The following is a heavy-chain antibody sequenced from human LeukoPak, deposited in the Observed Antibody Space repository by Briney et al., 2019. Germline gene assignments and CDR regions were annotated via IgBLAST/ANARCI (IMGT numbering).Heavy chain of an antibody. CDR1: GGTFTSYG. V-gene: IGHV1-69*06. CDR2: IIPIFGTA. CDR3: ARTAAGTTPLDY. D-gene: IGHD6-13*01. J-gene: IGHJ4*02. Sequence: GSSVKVSCKASGGTFTSYGMTWVRQAPGQGLEWMGGIIPIFGTANYAQKFQGRVTITADKSTSTAYMELRSLRSEDSAVYYCARTAAGTTPLDYGGKGTLVTVS.